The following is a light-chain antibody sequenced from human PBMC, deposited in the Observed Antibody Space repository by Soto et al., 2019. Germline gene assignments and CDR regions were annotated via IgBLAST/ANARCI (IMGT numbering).Light chain of an antibody. Sequence: DIQRTQSPSTLSASVGDRVTITCRASQSINNWLAWYQQQPGKAPKLFIFKASTLESGVPSRFSGSGSGTEFTISISSLQPDDFATYSFQKYESFPRTFGQGTKVEIK. V-gene: IGKV1-5*03. CDR1: QSINNW. CDR3: QKYESFPRT. CDR2: KAS. J-gene: IGKJ1*01.